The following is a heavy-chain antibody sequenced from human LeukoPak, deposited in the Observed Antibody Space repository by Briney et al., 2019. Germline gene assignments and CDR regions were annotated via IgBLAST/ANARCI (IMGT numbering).Heavy chain of an antibody. CDR3: AKDSGGYFDY. D-gene: IGHD3-10*01. CDR1: GFTVNSNY. CDR2: IYSGGGT. V-gene: IGHV3-53*05. Sequence: PGGSLRLSCAASGFTVNSNYMSWVRQAPGKGLEWVSVIYSGGGTFYADSVKGRFTISRDNSKNTLYLQMNSLRAEDTAVYYCAKDSGGYFDYWGQGTLVTVSS. J-gene: IGHJ4*02.